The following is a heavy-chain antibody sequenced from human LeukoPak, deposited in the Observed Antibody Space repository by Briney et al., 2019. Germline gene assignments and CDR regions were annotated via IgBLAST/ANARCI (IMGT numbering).Heavy chain of an antibody. CDR2: IYPPDSET. CDR1: GYRFASYW. V-gene: IGHV5-51*01. J-gene: IGHJ4*02. Sequence: GESLKISCKGSGYRFASYWIAWVRQMPGKGPECMGIIYPPDSETIYSPSFQGQVTISADESISTAYLQWSSLKASDTAMYFCARLPHYDSIFDSWGQGTLVTVSS. D-gene: IGHD3-22*01. CDR3: ARLPHYDSIFDS.